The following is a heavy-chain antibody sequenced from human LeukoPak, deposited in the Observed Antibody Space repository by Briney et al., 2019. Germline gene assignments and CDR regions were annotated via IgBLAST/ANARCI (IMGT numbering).Heavy chain of an antibody. CDR3: AKVPFSVYYDSTGYYYYFDY. J-gene: IGHJ4*02. D-gene: IGHD3-22*01. CDR2: VSGSGTTT. CDR1: GITFGNYA. V-gene: IGHV3-23*01. Sequence: GGSLRLSCAASGITFGNYAMSWVRQAPGKGLEWVSGVSGSGTTTYYADSVKGRFSISRDNSKNTLFLQMNSLRADDTAVYYCAKVPFSVYYDSTGYYYYFDYWGQGTLVTVSS.